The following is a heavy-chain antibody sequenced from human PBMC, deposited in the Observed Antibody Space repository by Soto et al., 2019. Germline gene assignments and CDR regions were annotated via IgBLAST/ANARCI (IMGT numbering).Heavy chain of an antibody. CDR1: RFVFDDYW. CDR3: ARDYYKYYDSSGYYRSPAY. Sequence: PGGSLRLSCAASRFVFDDYWMSWVRQAPGKGLEWVALISYDGSDKDYADSVKGRFTISRDNSRNTLFLQMNSLRAEDTAVYYCARDYYKYYDSSGYYRSPAYWGQGTLVTSPQ. D-gene: IGHD3-22*01. J-gene: IGHJ4*02. CDR2: ISYDGSDK. V-gene: IGHV3-30-3*01.